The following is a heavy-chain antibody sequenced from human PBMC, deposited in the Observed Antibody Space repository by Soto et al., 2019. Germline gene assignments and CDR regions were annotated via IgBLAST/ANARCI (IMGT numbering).Heavy chain of an antibody. Sequence: EVQLVESGGGLVQPGGSLRLSCAASGFTFSSYWMHWVRQAPGKGLVWVSRINSDGSSTSYADSVKGRFTISRDNAKNTLYLQMNSLRAEDTAVYYCARRGYCSGGSCPEGSYGLGYWGQGTLVTVSS. CDR3: ARRGYCSGGSCPEGSYGLGY. CDR1: GFTFSSYW. D-gene: IGHD2-15*01. CDR2: INSDGSST. J-gene: IGHJ4*02. V-gene: IGHV3-74*01.